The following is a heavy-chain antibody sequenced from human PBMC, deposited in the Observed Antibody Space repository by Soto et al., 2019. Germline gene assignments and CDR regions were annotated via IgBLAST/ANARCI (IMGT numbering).Heavy chain of an antibody. CDR2: IYYSGST. CDR3: ARSVFP. CDR1: GGSINSGGYY. J-gene: IGHJ5*02. Sequence: QVQLQESGPGLVKPSQTLSLTCTVSGGSINSGGYYWNWIRQHPGKGLEWIGYIYYSGSTSYNPSLXSXXTTSVDTSKNQFSLKLSSVTAADTAVYYCARSVFPWGQGTLVTVSS. V-gene: IGHV4-31*03.